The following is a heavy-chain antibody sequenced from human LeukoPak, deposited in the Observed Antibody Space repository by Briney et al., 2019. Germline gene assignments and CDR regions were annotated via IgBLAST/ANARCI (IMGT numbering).Heavy chain of an antibody. J-gene: IGHJ1*01. CDR3: ARQRYYDGSGYLE. V-gene: IGHV4-39*01. CDR1: GDSVSRSDSY. CDR2: IYYSGRT. D-gene: IGHD3-22*01. Sequence: SETLSLTCSVSGDSVSRSDSYWDWIRQPPGKGLEWIGTIYYSGRTYYSPSLKSRVTMSVDPSNNQFSLNLRSVTAADTAVYYCARQRYYDGSGYLEWGQAPLLSVSS.